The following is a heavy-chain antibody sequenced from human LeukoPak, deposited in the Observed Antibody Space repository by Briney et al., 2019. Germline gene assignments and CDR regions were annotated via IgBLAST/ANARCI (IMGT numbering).Heavy chain of an antibody. D-gene: IGHD6-13*01. CDR3: ARGKVAAAATGGAFDI. J-gene: IGHJ3*02. Sequence: ASVKVSCEASGYTFTSYGISWVRQAPGQGLEWMGWISAYNGNTDYAQKLQGRVTMTTDTSTSTAYMELRSLRSDDTAVYYCARGKVAAAATGGAFDIWGQGTMVTVSS. V-gene: IGHV1-18*01. CDR2: ISAYNGNT. CDR1: GYTFTSYG.